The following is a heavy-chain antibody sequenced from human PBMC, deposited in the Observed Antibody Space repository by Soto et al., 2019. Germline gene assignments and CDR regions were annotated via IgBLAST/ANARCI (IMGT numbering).Heavy chain of an antibody. D-gene: IGHD6-13*01. J-gene: IGHJ6*02. CDR2: ISYDGSNK. Sequence: PGGSLRLSCAASGFTFSSYAMHWVRQAPGKGLEWVAVISYDGSNKYYADSVKGRFTISRDDSKNTLYLQMNSLRAEDTAVYYCARVSSTRSNYYGMDVWGQGTTVTVSS. CDR1: GFTFSSYA. CDR3: ARVSSTRSNYYGMDV. V-gene: IGHV3-30-3*01.